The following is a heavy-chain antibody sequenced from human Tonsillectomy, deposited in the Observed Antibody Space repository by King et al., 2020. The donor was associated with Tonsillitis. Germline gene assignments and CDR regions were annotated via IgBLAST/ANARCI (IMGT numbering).Heavy chain of an antibody. Sequence: VQLVESGGVLVQPGGSLRLSCAASGFTFSNYAMSWFRQAPGKGLEWVSVISSSGGNTYYADSVKGRFTISRDNSKNTLYLQMNSLRAEDTAVYYCAKAGNSIFGVVIRDYYYYMDVWGRGTTVTVSS. CDR3: AKAGNSIFGVVIRDYYYYMDV. D-gene: IGHD3-3*01. V-gene: IGHV3-23*04. J-gene: IGHJ6*03. CDR1: GFTFSNYA. CDR2: ISSSGGNT.